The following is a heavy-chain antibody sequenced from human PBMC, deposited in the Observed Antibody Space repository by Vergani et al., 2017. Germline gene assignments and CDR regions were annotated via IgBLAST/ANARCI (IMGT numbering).Heavy chain of an antibody. J-gene: IGHJ4*02. V-gene: IGHV3-23*01. CDR3: TKGSRGYTVYFFDY. CDR1: GFSFPGYA. Sequence: EVPLLESGGGLVQPGGSLTLPCEASGFSFPGYAMSWVRQAPGEGLEWVSSVSGSSANPYYADSVKGRFIITRDNSKNTLHLQMNSRRADDTAVYYCTKGSRGYTVYFFDYWGQGTLATVSS. CDR2: VSGSSANP. D-gene: IGHD5/OR15-5a*01.